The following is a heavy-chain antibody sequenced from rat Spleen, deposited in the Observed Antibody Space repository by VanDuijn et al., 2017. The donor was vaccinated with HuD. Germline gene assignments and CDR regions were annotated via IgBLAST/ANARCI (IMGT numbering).Heavy chain of an antibody. CDR3: ATHSAIGNWFAY. D-gene: IGHD1-2*01. J-gene: IGHJ3*01. CDR2: IIYDGSST. Sequence: EVQLVESGGGLVQPGNSLKLSCAASGFTFSDYAMAWVRQSPKKGLEWVATIIYDGSSTYYRDSVKCRFTISRDNAKSTLYLQMDSLRSEDTATYYCATHSAIGNWFAYWGQGTLVTVSS. CDR1: GFTFSDYA. V-gene: IGHV5S10*01.